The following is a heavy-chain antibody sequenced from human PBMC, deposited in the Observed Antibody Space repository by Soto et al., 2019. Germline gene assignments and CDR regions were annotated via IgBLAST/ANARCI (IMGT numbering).Heavy chain of an antibody. J-gene: IGHJ6*02. CDR2: INPNSGGT. CDR3: ARERYDYVWGSYRYGYYYYGVDV. Sequence: ASVKVSCKASGYTFTGYYMHWVRQAPGQGLEWMGWINPNSGGTNYAQKFQGWVTMTRDTSISTAYMELSRLRSDDTAVYYCARERYDYVWGSYRYGYYYYGVDVWGQGTTVTVSS. D-gene: IGHD3-16*02. V-gene: IGHV1-2*04. CDR1: GYTFTGYY.